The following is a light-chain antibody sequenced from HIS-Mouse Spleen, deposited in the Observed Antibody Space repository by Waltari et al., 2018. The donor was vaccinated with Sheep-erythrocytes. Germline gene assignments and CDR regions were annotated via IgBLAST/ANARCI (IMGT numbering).Light chain of an antibody. CDR2: SNN. CDR1: SSNIASNT. CDR3: AAWDDSLNGVV. J-gene: IGLJ2*01. V-gene: IGLV1-44*01. Sequence: QSVLTQPPSASGTPVQRVTIPCSGSSSNIASNTLNWYQQLPGTAPKLLIYSNNQRPSGVPDRFSGSKSGTSASLAISGLQSEDEADYYCAAWDDSLNGVVFGGGTKLTVL.